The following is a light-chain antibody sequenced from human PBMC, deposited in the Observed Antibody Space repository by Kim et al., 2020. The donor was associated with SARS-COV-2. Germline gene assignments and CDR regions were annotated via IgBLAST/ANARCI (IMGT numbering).Light chain of an antibody. Sequence: VVLTQSPGTLSLSPGDRATLSCRASRSMSAGYLTWYQQKPGQAPRLLMYSASTRATGIPDRFSGSESGTDFILTISRLEPEDSGVYYCHHLSSSPYYTFGQGTKLEI. CDR3: HHLSSSPYYT. V-gene: IGKV3-20*01. CDR1: RSMSAGY. CDR2: SAS. J-gene: IGKJ2*01.